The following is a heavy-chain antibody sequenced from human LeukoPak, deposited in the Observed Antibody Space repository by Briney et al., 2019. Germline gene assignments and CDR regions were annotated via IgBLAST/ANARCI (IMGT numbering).Heavy chain of an antibody. V-gene: IGHV3-23*01. Sequence: GGSLRLSCAASGFSFNSYAMTWGRQAPGKGLEWVSAIGGSGGSTDYADSVKGRFTISRDNSKNTLYLQMNSLRAEDTAVYYCARDNTTVTTFDYWGQGTLVTVSS. CDR2: IGGSGGST. CDR1: GFSFNSYA. J-gene: IGHJ4*02. CDR3: ARDNTTVTTFDY. D-gene: IGHD4-17*01.